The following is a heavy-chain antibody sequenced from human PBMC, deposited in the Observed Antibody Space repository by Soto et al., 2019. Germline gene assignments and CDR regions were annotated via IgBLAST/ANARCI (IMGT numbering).Heavy chain of an antibody. V-gene: IGHV3-33*01. CDR1: GFTFSSYG. CDR2: IWYDGSNK. D-gene: IGHD6-19*01. J-gene: IGHJ4*02. Sequence: QVQLVESGGGVVQPGRSLRLSCAASGFTFSSYGMQWVRQAPGKGLEWVAVIWYDGSNKYYADSVKGRFTISRDNSKYTLYLQMNSLRAEDTAVYYCAREYSSRWYSSYCDYWGQGTLVTVSS. CDR3: AREYSSRWYSSYCDY.